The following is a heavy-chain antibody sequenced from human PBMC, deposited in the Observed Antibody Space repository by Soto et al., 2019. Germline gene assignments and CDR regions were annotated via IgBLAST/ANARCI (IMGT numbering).Heavy chain of an antibody. J-gene: IGHJ4*02. V-gene: IGHV3-23*01. CDR3: AKNRQFRSYYESAEHYDN. CDR1: GFTFKNYD. D-gene: IGHD3-10*01. CDR2: ISGSGGVT. Sequence: PGGSLRLSCVASGFTFKNYDMRWIRQAPGKGLEWVSGISGSGGVTYYADSVKGRFTISRDNSKNTLYLQMNSLRAEDTAIYYCAKNRQFRSYYESAEHYDNWGQGTLVTVSS.